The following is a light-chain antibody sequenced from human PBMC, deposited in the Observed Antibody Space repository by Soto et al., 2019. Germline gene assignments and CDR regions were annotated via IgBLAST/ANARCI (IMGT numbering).Light chain of an antibody. J-gene: IGKJ1*01. Sequence: ILFSQSPGTLSFSPGERATLPSRASQSVSSSYLAWYQQKPGQAPRLLIYGASSRATGIPDRFSGSGSGTDFTLTISRLEPEDFAVYYCQQYGSSPETFGQGTKV. V-gene: IGKV3-20*01. CDR3: QQYGSSPET. CDR2: GAS. CDR1: QSVSSSY.